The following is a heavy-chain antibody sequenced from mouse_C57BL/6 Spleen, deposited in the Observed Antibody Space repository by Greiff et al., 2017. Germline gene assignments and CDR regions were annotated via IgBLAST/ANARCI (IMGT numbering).Heavy chain of an antibody. V-gene: IGHV1-80*01. J-gene: IGHJ2*01. CDR2: IYPGDGDT. D-gene: IGHD4-1*01. CDR3: ARTVHWEGYIDY. CDR1: GYAFSSYW. Sequence: VQLQQSGAELVKPGASVKISCKASGYAFSSYWMNWVKQRPGKGLEWIGQIYPGDGDTNYNGKFKGKATLTADKSSSTAYMQHSSLTSEDSAVNFCARTVHWEGYIDYWGQGTTLTVSS.